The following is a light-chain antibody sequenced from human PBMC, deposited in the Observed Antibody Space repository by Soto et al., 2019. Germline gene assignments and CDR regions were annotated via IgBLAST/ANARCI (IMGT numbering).Light chain of an antibody. CDR2: QVS. V-gene: IGKV2-30*01. CDR1: QSLVYSDGNTY. J-gene: IGKJ1*01. Sequence: DVVMTQSPLSLPVTLGQPASISCRSSQSLVYSDGNTYLTWFQQRRGQSPRRLIYQVSQRDSGVTDILNRSGSGADFTLKISRDEDEDVAVYYWRQGTHWPPTFGQRTKEEIK. CDR3: RQGTHWPPT.